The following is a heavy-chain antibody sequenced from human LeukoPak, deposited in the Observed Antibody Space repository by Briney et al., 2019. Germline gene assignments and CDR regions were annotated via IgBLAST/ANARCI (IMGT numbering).Heavy chain of an antibody. CDR1: GFTFSSYW. D-gene: IGHD3-3*01. CDR3: ASRYYDARDLGAFDI. V-gene: IGHV3-7*01. CDR2: IKQDGSEK. J-gene: IGHJ3*02. Sequence: GGSLRLSCAAAGFTFSSYWRSWVRQAPGKGLEWVANIKQDGSEKYYVDSVKGRFTISRDNAKNSLYLQMNSLRAEDTAVYYCASRYYDARDLGAFDIWGQGTMVTVSS.